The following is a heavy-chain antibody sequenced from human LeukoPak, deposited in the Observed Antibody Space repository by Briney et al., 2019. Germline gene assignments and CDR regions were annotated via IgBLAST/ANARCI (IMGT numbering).Heavy chain of an antibody. Sequence: GESLKISCKGSGSSFTSYWIGWLRQMPGKGLEWMGIIYPSDSDIRYSPSFQGQVTISADKSISTAYLQWSSLKASDTAMYYCARLYSGDPSDYFDYWGQGTLVTVSS. CDR1: GSSFTSYW. D-gene: IGHD4-17*01. V-gene: IGHV5-51*01. J-gene: IGHJ4*02. CDR3: ARLYSGDPSDYFDY. CDR2: IYPSDSDI.